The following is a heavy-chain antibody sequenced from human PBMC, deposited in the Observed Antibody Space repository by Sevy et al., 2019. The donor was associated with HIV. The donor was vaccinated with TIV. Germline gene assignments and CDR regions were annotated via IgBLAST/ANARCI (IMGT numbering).Heavy chain of an antibody. CDR1: GGSISSGGYS. CDR3: ARGRVGDTSSWYGAFDV. J-gene: IGHJ3*01. CDR2: IFHSGAT. Sequence: SEILSLTCAVSGGSISSGGYSWSWIRQPPGKGLEWIGYIFHSGATYYIPSLQSRVTISVDLSKNQFSLNLSSVTAADTALYYCARGRVGDTSSWYGAFDVWGQGTMVTVSS. D-gene: IGHD6-13*01. V-gene: IGHV4-30-2*01.